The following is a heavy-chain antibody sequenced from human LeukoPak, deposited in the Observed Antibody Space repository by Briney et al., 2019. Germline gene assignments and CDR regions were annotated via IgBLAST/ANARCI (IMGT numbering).Heavy chain of an antibody. J-gene: IGHJ6*03. CDR2: IKQDGSEK. CDR3: ARGQLELLSDYYYYMDV. V-gene: IGHV3-7*01. Sequence: GGSLRLSCAASGFTFSNYWMSWVRQAPGKGLEWVANIKQDGSEKYYVDSVKGRFTISRDNAKNSLYLQMNSLRAEDTAVYYCARGQLELLSDYYYYMDVWGKGTTVTVSS. D-gene: IGHD1-1*01. CDR1: GFTFSNYW.